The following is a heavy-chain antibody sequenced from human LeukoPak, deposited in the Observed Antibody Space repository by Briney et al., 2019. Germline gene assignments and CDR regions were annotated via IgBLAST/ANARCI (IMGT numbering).Heavy chain of an antibody. J-gene: IGHJ3*02. CDR2: IYYSGST. Sequence: PSQTLSLTCTVSGGSISSGGYYWSWNRQHPGKGLEWIGYIYYSGSTYYNPSLKSRVTISVDTSKNQFSLKLSSVTAADTAVYYCARADDSSGYLDAFDIWGQGTMVTVSS. D-gene: IGHD3-22*01. V-gene: IGHV4-31*03. CDR1: GGSISSGGYY. CDR3: ARADDSSGYLDAFDI.